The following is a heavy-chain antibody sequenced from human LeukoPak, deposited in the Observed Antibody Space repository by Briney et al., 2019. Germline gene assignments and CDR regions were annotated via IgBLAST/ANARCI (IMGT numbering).Heavy chain of an antibody. CDR3: VRSRVVTAYDAFDT. D-gene: IGHD2-21*02. CDR2: LIPIFGIA. J-gene: IGHJ3*02. V-gene: IGHV1-69*17. CDR1: GGTFSSYA. Sequence: SVKVSCKASGGTFSSYAISCVRQAPGQGLEWMGGLIPIFGIANSAQKLQGRVTITADKSTSTAYMELSRLRSEDTAVYYCVRSRVVTAYDAFDTWGEGTMVTVSS.